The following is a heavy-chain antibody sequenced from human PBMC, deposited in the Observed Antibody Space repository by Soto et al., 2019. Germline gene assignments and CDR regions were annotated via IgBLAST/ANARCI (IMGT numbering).Heavy chain of an antibody. D-gene: IGHD2-8*01. Sequence: TSETLSLTCTVSGASIDSSAYYWGWIRQPPGKGLEWIGSIFYSGTAYYNPSLAGRVTMSVDTSKNQFSLNLNSVTAADTAVYYCARGAGFFVRGLDVRGQGTTVTVSS. V-gene: IGHV4-39*01. CDR3: ARGAGFFVRGLDV. CDR2: IFYSGTA. J-gene: IGHJ6*02. CDR1: GASIDSSAYY.